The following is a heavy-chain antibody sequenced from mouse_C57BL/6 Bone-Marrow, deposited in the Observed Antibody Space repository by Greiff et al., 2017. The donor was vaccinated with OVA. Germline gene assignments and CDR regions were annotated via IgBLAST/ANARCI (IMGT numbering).Heavy chain of an antibody. D-gene: IGHD1-1*01. CDR2: IDPSDSYT. Sequence: QVQLQQPGAELVMPGASVKLSCKASGYTFTSYWMHWVKQRPGQGLEWIGEIDPSDSYTNYNQKFKGKSTLTVDKSSSTAYIQLSSLTSEDSAVYYCARDYYGSSSYYAMDYWGQGTSVTVSS. CDR3: ARDYYGSSSYYAMDY. CDR1: GYTFTSYW. V-gene: IGHV1-69*01. J-gene: IGHJ4*01.